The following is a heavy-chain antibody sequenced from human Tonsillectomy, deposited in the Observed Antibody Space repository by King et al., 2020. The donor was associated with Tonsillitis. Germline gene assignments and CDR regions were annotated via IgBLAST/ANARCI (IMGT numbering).Heavy chain of an antibody. Sequence: QLVQSGAEVKKPGASVKVSCKASGYTSTTYGITWVRQAPGQGLEWMGWINAYNGNTPYAQKLQGRVTITTDTSTRTAYMELRSLRSDDTAVYYCALDILTGFYDYWGQGTQVTVSS. CDR3: ALDILTGFYDY. CDR2: INAYNGNT. D-gene: IGHD3-9*01. V-gene: IGHV1-18*01. J-gene: IGHJ4*02. CDR1: GYTSTTYG.